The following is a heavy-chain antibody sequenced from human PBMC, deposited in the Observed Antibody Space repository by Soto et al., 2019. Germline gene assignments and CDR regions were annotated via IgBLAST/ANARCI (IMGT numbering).Heavy chain of an antibody. V-gene: IGHV3-66*01. CDR2: INNAGST. Sequence: EVQLVESGGTLVQPGGSLKLSCAASGFDASVNFMTWVRQAPGKGLEWVSAINNAGSTFYADSVKGRFTIARDDSKNTIFLQMNSLRVEDTAMYCYVRENYYYGMDVWGQGTAVTVSS. CDR3: VRENYYYGMDV. J-gene: IGHJ6*02. CDR1: GFDASVNF.